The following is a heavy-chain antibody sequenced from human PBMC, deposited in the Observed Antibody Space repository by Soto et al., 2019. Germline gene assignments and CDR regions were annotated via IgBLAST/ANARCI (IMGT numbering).Heavy chain of an antibody. V-gene: IGHV1-18*01. D-gene: IGHD6-13*01. CDR1: GYTFTSYG. CDR3: ATNRIIAAVGGYYYNTMDV. CDR2: ISAYNGNT. J-gene: IGHJ6*02. Sequence: QVQLVQSGAEVNKPGASVKVSCKASGYTFTSYGISWVRQAPGQGLEWMGWISAYNGNTNYAQKLQGRVTKTTVTSTSTADMGPRNLRSDDTPAYYCATNRIIAAVGGYYYNTMDVRGQGITVTVSS.